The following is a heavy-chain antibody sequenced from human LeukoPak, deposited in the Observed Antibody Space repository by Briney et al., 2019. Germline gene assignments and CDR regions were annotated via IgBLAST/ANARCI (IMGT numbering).Heavy chain of an antibody. V-gene: IGHV4-30-4*08. CDR1: GGSISSGDYY. J-gene: IGHJ5*02. CDR3: ARGLSRIVVVPAASGIRTYNWFDP. CDR2: INYSGNT. Sequence: PSETLSLTCTVSGGSISSGDYYWSWIRQPPGRGLECIGYINYSGNTYYNPSLKSRVTISVDTSKNQFSLKLSSVTAADTAVYYCARGLSRIVVVPAASGIRTYNWFDPWGQGTLVTVSS. D-gene: IGHD2-2*01.